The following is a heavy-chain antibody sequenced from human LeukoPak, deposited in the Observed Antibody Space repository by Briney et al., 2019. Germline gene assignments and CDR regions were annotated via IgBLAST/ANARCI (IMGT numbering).Heavy chain of an antibody. V-gene: IGHV4-30-4*01. J-gene: IGHJ4*02. Sequence: SQTLSLTCTVSGGSISSGDYYWSWIRPPPGKGLEWIGYIYYSGSTYYNPSLKSRVAISVDTSKNQFSLKLSSVTAADTAVYYCARDALYYYGSGSYQLWGQGTLVTVSS. D-gene: IGHD3-10*01. CDR3: ARDALYYYGSGSYQL. CDR2: IYYSGST. CDR1: GGSISSGDYY.